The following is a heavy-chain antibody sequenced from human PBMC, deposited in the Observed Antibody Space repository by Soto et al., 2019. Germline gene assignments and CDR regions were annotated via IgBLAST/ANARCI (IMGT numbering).Heavy chain of an antibody. CDR1: CGSISSGGYY. CDR2: IYYSGST. CDR3: AILRDFWSGYPFDY. J-gene: IGHJ4*02. V-gene: IGHV4-31*03. D-gene: IGHD3-3*01. Sequence: SETLSLTCTVSCGSISSGGYYWSWIRQHPGKGLEWIGYIYYSGSTYYKSSLKSRVTISVDTSKNQFSLKLSSVTAADTAVYYCAILRDFWSGYPFDYWGQGTLVTVSS.